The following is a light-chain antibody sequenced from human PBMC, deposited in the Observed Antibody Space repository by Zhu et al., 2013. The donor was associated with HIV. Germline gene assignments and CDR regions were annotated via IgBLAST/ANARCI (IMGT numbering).Light chain of an antibody. CDR2: GNT. J-gene: IGLJ2*01. Sequence: QSVLTQPPSVSAAPGQTVTISCSGNNSNIASHFVSWYQHLPGTAPKLLIYGNTKRPSGIPFRFSGSKSGTSATLAITALQTGDEADYSCGTWDHSLSAVVFGGGTKVTVL. CDR3: GTWDHSLSAVV. V-gene: IGLV1-51*01. CDR1: NSNIASHF.